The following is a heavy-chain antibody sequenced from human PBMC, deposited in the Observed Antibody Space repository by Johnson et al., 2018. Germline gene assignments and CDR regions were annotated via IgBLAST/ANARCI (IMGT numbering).Heavy chain of an antibody. CDR3: AKTIHRQHDYLDV. CDR1: GFTFSSYG. D-gene: IGHD3-3*01. V-gene: IGHV3-30*18. J-gene: IGHJ6*04. Sequence: QVQLVQSGGGVVQPGRSLRLSCVASGFTFSSYGMHWGRQAPGKGLEWLAVISYDGSNKYYADSVQGRFTISRDNSKNTLFLQMNSLRAEDTAVYYCAKTIHRQHDYLDVWGKGTTVTVSS. CDR2: ISYDGSNK.